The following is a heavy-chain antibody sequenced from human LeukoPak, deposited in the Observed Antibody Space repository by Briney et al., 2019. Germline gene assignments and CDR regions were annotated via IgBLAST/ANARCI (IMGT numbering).Heavy chain of an antibody. Sequence: PSETLSLTCTVSGGSISSSSYYWGWIRRPPGEGLNWIGTIYSSGGTQYDPSLKSRVTMSVDTSKNQFSLNLSSVTAADTAVYYCARARSGHPFDYWGQGTLVTVSS. CDR1: GGSISSSSYY. CDR3: ARARSGHPFDY. J-gene: IGHJ4*02. CDR2: IYSSGGT. V-gene: IGHV4-39*07. D-gene: IGHD5-12*01.